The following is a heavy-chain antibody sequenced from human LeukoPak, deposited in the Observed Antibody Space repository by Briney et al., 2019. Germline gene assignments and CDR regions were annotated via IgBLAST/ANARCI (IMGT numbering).Heavy chain of an antibody. J-gene: IGHJ4*02. D-gene: IGHD1-26*01. V-gene: IGHV1-46*01. CDR3: ARDMGATQYYFDY. CDR2: INPSGGST. CDR1: GYTFTSYY. Sequence: ASVKVSFKASGYTFTSYYMHWVRQAPGQGLEWMGIINPSGGSTSYAQRFQGRVAMTRDMSTSTVYMELSSLRSEDTAVYYCARDMGATQYYFDYWGQGTLVTVSS.